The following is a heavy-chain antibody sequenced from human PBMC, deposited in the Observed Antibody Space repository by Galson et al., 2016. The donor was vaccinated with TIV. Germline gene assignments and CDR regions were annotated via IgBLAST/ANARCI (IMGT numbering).Heavy chain of an antibody. J-gene: IGHJ6*02. Sequence: SLRLSCAASGFTFSPYAMTWVRQGPGKGLEWVSSMTGPFMGTTGGGTFYADSVKGRFTISRDNPKSTLYLQMNSLRAEDTAVYYCVRDSHRTARTSGMDVWGQGTTVTVSS. V-gene: IGHV3-23*01. CDR2: MTGPFMGTTGGGT. CDR3: VRDSHRTARTSGMDV. CDR1: GFTFSPYA. D-gene: IGHD1-1*01.